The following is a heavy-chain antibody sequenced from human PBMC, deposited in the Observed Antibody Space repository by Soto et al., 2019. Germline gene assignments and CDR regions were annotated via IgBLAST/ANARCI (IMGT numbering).Heavy chain of an antibody. D-gene: IGHD2-21*01. CDR1: GFTVSSNY. V-gene: IGHV3-66*01. CDR3: ERDRLHEGNNYLNY. CDR2: IYSGGST. J-gene: IGHJ4*02. Sequence: GGSLRLSCAASGFTVSSNYMSWVRQAPGKGLEWVSVIYSGGSTYYADSVKGRFTISRDNSKNTVYLQMNSLRVEGTAVYYCERDRLHEGNNYLNYWGQGTLVTVSS.